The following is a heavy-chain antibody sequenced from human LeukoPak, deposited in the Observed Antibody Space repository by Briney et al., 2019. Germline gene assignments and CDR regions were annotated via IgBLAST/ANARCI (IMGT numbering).Heavy chain of an antibody. Sequence: GGSLRLSCAASGFTFSSYAMSWVRQAPGKGLEWVSAISGSGGSTYYADSVKGRFTISRDNSKNTLYLQMNSLRAEDTAVYYCAKDVEYYYDSSGPRYNWFDPWGQGTLVTVSS. D-gene: IGHD3-22*01. V-gene: IGHV3-23*01. CDR2: ISGSGGST. CDR3: AKDVEYYYDSSGPRYNWFDP. J-gene: IGHJ5*02. CDR1: GFTFSSYA.